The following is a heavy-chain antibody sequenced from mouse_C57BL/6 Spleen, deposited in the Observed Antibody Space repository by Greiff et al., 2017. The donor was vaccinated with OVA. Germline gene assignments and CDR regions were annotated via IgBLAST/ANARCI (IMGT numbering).Heavy chain of an antibody. CDR2: ISGGGGNT. J-gene: IGHJ3*01. CDR3: ARSTMVTTEFAY. V-gene: IGHV5-9*01. D-gene: IGHD2-2*01. Sequence: EVQRVESGGGLVKPGGSLKLSCAASGFTFSSYTMSWVRQTPEKRLEWVATISGGGGNTYYPDSVKGRFTISRDNAKNTLYLQMSSLRSEDTALYYCARSTMVTTEFAYWGQGTLVTVSA. CDR1: GFTFSSYT.